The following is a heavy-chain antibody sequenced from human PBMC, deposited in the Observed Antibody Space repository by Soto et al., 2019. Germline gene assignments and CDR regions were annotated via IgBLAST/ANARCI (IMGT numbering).Heavy chain of an antibody. CDR1: GFTFSSYG. J-gene: IGHJ6*02. CDR2: ISYDGSNK. CDR3: AKSTRITMDGYYYGMDV. D-gene: IGHD3-10*01. Sequence: GGSLRLSCAASGFTFSSYGMHWVRQAPGKGLEWVAVISYDGSNKYYADSVKGRFTISRDNSKNTLYLQMNSLRAEDTAVYYCAKSTRITMDGYYYGMDVWRQGTTVTVS. V-gene: IGHV3-30*18.